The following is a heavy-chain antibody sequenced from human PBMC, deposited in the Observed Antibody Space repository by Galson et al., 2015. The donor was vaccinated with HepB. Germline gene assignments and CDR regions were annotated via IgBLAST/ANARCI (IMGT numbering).Heavy chain of an antibody. CDR1: GFTFSSYW. CDR3: ARESVVTTAANDY. D-gene: IGHD2-21*02. J-gene: IGHJ4*02. Sequence: SLRLSCAASGFTFSSYWMSWVRQATGKGLEWVANIKQDGSEKYYVDSVKGRFTISRDNAKNSLYLQMNSLRAEDTAVYYCARESVVTTAANDYWGQGTLVTVSS. V-gene: IGHV3-7*03. CDR2: IKQDGSEK.